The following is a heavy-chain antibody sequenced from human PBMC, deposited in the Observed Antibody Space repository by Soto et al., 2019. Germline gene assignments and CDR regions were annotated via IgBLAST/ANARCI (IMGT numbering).Heavy chain of an antibody. CDR2: IHGSGGST. Sequence: GGSLRLSCAASGFTFSSYAMNWVRQAPGKGLEWVSVIHGSGGSTYYADSVKGRFTISRDNSKNTLYLQMNSLRAEDTAVYYCTKDQSRNLNHGDYYYYGMDLWGPGTPVTVSS. V-gene: IGHV3-23*01. D-gene: IGHD3-3*01. CDR3: TKDQSRNLNHGDYYYYGMDL. CDR1: GFTFSSYA. J-gene: IGHJ6*02.